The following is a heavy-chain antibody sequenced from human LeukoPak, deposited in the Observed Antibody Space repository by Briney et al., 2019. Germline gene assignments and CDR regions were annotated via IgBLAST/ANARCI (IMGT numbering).Heavy chain of an antibody. CDR1: GFTFGSYA. Sequence: GGSLRLSCAASGFTFGSYAMHWVRQAPGKGLEWVAVISYDGSNKYYADSVKGRFTISRDNSKNTLYLQMNSPRAEDTAVYYCARGVVVPAATKPDYWGQGTLVTVPS. V-gene: IGHV3-30-3*01. CDR3: ARGVVVPAATKPDY. J-gene: IGHJ4*02. CDR2: ISYDGSNK. D-gene: IGHD2-2*01.